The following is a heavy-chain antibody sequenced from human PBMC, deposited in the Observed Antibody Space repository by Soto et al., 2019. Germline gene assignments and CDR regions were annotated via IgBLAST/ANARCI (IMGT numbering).Heavy chain of an antibody. CDR2: IYNSVIT. J-gene: IGHJ4*02. CDR1: GASVSSGNQY. D-gene: IGHD6-19*01. V-gene: IGHV4-61*01. Sequence: QVLMHESGPGLVKPSETLSLTCTVSGASVSSGNQYWSWIRQPPGKRLEWIGFIYNSVITNYSPSLKSRVSISAATSRNQFSLKVSSVTAADTAVYYCARGWDANSWGQGALVTVSS. CDR3: ARGWDANS.